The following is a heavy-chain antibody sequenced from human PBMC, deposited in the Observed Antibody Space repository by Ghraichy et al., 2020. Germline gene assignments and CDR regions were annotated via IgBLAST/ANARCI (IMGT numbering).Heavy chain of an antibody. J-gene: IGHJ5*02. V-gene: IGHV4-39*07. CDR3: ARKGADP. Sequence: LSLTCTVSGGSISSNTYYWGWIRQPPGEGLEWIGSIYSSGTTYYNPSLKSRVTISIDTSKNHFSLNLSSVTAADTAVYYCARKGADPWGQGTLVTVSS. CDR2: IYSSGTT. D-gene: IGHD1-26*01. CDR1: GGSISSNTYY.